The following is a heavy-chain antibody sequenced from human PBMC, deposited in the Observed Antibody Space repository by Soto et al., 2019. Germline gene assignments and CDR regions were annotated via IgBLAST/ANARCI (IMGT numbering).Heavy chain of an antibody. CDR1: GFTFSSYW. CDR3: ARDENIFPYYFDY. J-gene: IGHJ4*02. CDR2: IKQDGSEK. Sequence: PGGSLRLSCAASGFTFSSYWMSWVRQAPGKGLEWVANIKQDGSEKYYVDSVKGRFTISRDNAKNSLYLQMNSLRAEDTAVYYCARDENIFPYYFDYWGQGTLVTVSS. V-gene: IGHV3-7*01.